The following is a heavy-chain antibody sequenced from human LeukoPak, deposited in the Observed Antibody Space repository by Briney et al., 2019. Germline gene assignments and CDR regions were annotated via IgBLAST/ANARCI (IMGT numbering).Heavy chain of an antibody. CDR2: ISGSGGST. D-gene: IGHD5-18*01. Sequence: GGSLRLSCAASGFTFNSYAVSWVRQAPGKGLEWVSGISGSGGSTYYADSVKGRFTVSRDNSKNTLYMQMNSLRVEDTAVYYCAKDVIEGSPLWMDYFDYWGQGTLVTVSS. J-gene: IGHJ4*02. CDR3: AKDVIEGSPLWMDYFDY. V-gene: IGHV3-23*01. CDR1: GFTFNSYA.